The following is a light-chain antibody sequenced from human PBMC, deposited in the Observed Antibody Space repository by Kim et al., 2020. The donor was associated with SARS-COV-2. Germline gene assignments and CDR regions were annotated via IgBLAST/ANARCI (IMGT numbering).Light chain of an antibody. V-gene: IGLV1-44*01. CDR2: GSD. CDR3: AAWDNTLNGRL. Sequence: GQRVTISCSGSDSNIGSHTVNWYQQLPGTAPQLLIYGSDQRPSGVPDRFSGSKSGTSASLVISGLRSEDEADYYCAAWDNTLNGRLFDGGTQLTVL. CDR1: DSNIGSHT. J-gene: IGLJ2*01.